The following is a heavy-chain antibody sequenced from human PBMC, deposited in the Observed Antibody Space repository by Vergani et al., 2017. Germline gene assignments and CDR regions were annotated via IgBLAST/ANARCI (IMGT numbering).Heavy chain of an antibody. CDR2: ISAYNGNT. Sequence: QVQLVQSGAEVKKPGASVKVSCKASGYTFTSYGISWVRQAPGQGLEWMGWISAYNGNTNYAQKLQGRVTMTTDPSTSTAYMELRSLRSDDTAVYYCARKVDYDFWSGYYGFDPWGQGTLVTVSS. CDR3: ARKVDYDFWSGYYGFDP. D-gene: IGHD3-3*01. CDR1: GYTFTSYG. J-gene: IGHJ5*02. V-gene: IGHV1-18*04.